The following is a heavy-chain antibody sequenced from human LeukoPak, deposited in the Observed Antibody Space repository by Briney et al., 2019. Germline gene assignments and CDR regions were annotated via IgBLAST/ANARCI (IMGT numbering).Heavy chain of an antibody. J-gene: IGHJ3*02. D-gene: IGHD6-19*01. CDR2: ISSSGSGDNT. Sequence: PGGSLRLSCAASGVTLSTYAMSWARQAPGKGLEWVSGISSSGSGDNTYYADSVKGRFTISRDSSKNTLFLHMNTLRAEDTAIYYCTTGGNVLVAGTRAFDIWGQGTMVTVSS. CDR1: GVTLSTYA. V-gene: IGHV3-23*01. CDR3: TTGGNVLVAGTRAFDI.